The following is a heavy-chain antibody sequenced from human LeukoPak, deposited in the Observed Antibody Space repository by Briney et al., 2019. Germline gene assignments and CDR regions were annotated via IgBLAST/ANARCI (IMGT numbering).Heavy chain of an antibody. V-gene: IGHV3-30*18. CDR3: AKEPQWLARGFDY. D-gene: IGHD6-19*01. CDR2: MSYDGRNK. CDR1: GFTFSSYG. J-gene: IGHJ4*02. Sequence: PGRSLRLSCAASGFTFSSYGMHWVRQAPGKGLEWVAVMSYDGRNKYYADSVKGRFTISRDISKNTLYLQMNRLTTEDTAVYYCAKEPQWLARGFDYWGQGTLVTVSS.